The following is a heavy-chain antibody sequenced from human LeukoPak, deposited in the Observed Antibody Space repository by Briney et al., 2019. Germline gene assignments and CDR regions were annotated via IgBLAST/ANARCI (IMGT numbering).Heavy chain of an antibody. J-gene: IGHJ4*02. CDR1: GFTFSSYS. D-gene: IGHD3-22*01. CDR2: IGTIGSYI. V-gene: IGHV3-21*01. Sequence: GGSLRLSCAASGFTFSSYSMNWVRQAPGKGLEWVSSIGTIGSYIYYADSMKDRFTISRDNAKNSLYLQMNSLRAEDTAVYYCARDASTYYYDTSALDYWGQGTLVTVSS. CDR3: ARDASTYYYDTSALDY.